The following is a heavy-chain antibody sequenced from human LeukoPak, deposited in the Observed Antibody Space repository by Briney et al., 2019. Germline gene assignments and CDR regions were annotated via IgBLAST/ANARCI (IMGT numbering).Heavy chain of an antibody. D-gene: IGHD3-22*01. CDR1: GFTFSDYY. CDR2: ISSSGSTI. Sequence: PGGSLRLSCAASGFTFSDYYMSWIRQAPGKGLEWVSYISSSGSTIYYADSVKGRFTISRDNAKNSLYLQMNSLRAEDTAVYYCARERPLTYYYDSSGYYLDYWGQGTLVTVSS. J-gene: IGHJ4*02. V-gene: IGHV3-11*01. CDR3: ARERPLTYYYDSSGYYLDY.